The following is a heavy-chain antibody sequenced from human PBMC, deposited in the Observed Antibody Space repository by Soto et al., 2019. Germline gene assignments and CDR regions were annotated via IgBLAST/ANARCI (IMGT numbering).Heavy chain of an antibody. V-gene: IGHV4-30-4*01. D-gene: IGHD1-26*01. CDR3: VTVNLVGAAYYFDY. Sequence: ASETLSLTCTVSGGSIRNGDYYWGWIRQPPGKGLEWIGYVYYSGTTYSHPSLNSRVSISVDTSENQFSLRLTSVTAADTAVYYCVTVNLVGAAYYFDYWGPGTLVTVSS. CDR2: VYYSGTT. CDR1: GGSIRNGDYY. J-gene: IGHJ4*02.